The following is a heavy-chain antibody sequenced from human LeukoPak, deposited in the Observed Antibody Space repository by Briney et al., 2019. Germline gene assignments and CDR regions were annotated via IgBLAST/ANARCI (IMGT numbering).Heavy chain of an antibody. CDR3: ARGGDIVVVPAALDFDY. V-gene: IGHV3-64*01. CDR1: GFTFSSYA. CDR2: ISSNGGST. Sequence: PGGSLRLSCAASGFTFSSYAMHWVRQAPGKGLEYVSAISSNGGSTYYANSVKGRFTISRDNSKNTLYLQMGSLRAKDMAVYYCARGGDIVVVPAALDFDYWGQGTLVTVSS. J-gene: IGHJ4*02. D-gene: IGHD2-2*01.